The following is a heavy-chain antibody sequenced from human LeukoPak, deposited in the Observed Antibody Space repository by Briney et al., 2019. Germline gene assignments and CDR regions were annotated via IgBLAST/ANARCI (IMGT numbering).Heavy chain of an antibody. J-gene: IGHJ4*02. CDR3: AKVMGAVTGHFDH. Sequence: GGSLGLSCGASEFRFYSHAMSWVRQAPGKGLEWVSGIIGSGDIADYADSVKGRFTISRDNSKSTLYLQMSSLRAEDTAVYYCAKVMGAVTGHFDHWGQGTLVTVSS. CDR2: IIGSGDIA. D-gene: IGHD6-19*01. CDR1: EFRFYSHA. V-gene: IGHV3-23*01.